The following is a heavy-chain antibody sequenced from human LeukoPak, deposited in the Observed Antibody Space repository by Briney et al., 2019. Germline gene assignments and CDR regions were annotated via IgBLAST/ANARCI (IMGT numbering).Heavy chain of an antibody. V-gene: IGHV3-74*01. CDR3: ATDVTGSEDR. D-gene: IGHD6-25*01. J-gene: IGHJ5*02. CDR1: GFPFGNFW. CDR2: MDTDGRTT. Sequence: GGSLRLSCVVSGFPFGNFWMPWVRQVPGKGLVWVARMDTDGRTTDYADSVKGRFTISRDNARNTLYLQMRSLRADDTALYYCATDVTGSEDRWGQGTLGTVSS.